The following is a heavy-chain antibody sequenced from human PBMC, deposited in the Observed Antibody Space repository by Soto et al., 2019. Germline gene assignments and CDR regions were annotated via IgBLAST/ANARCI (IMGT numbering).Heavy chain of an antibody. CDR2: INAGNGNT. D-gene: IGHD6-19*01. J-gene: IGHJ4*02. CDR1: GYTFTSHA. V-gene: IGHV1-3*01. Sequence: QVQLVQSGAEVKKPGASVKVSCKASGYTFTSHAMHWVRQAPGQRLEWMGWINAGNGNTKYSQKFQGRVTITRDTSASTAYMELSSLRSEDTAVYYCASMVGGWYNPFDYWGQGTLVTVSS. CDR3: ASMVGGWYNPFDY.